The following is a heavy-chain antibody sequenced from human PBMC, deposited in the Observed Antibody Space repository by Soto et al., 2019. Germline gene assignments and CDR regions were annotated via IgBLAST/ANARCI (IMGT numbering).Heavy chain of an antibody. D-gene: IGHD5-18*01. Sequence: SETLSLTCTVSGGSISSYYWSWIRQPAGKGLEWIGRIYTSGGTNYNPSLKSRVTMSVDTSKNQFSLKLSSVTAADTAVYYCAGDGWSSGYSYYYYYGMDVWGQGTTVTVSS. CDR3: AGDGWSSGYSYYYYYGMDV. J-gene: IGHJ6*02. V-gene: IGHV4-4*07. CDR2: IYTSGGT. CDR1: GGSISSYY.